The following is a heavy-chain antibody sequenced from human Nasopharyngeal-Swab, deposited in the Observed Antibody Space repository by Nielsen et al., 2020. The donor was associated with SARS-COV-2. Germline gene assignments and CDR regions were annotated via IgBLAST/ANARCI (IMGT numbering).Heavy chain of an antibody. D-gene: IGHD6-19*01. CDR3: ARDQGRYSSGWYLDY. Sequence: GESLKISCAASGFTFSSYEMNWVRQAPGKGLEWVSCISSSGSTIYYADSVKGRFTISRDNAKNSLYLQMNSLRAEDTAAYYCARDQGRYSSGWYLDYWGQGTLVTVSS. V-gene: IGHV3-48*03. J-gene: IGHJ4*02. CDR1: GFTFSSYE. CDR2: ISSSGSTI.